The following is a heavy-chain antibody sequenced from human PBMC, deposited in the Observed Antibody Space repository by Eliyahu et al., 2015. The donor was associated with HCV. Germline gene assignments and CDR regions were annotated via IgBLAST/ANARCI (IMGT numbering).Heavy chain of an antibody. V-gene: IGHV1-2*02. CDR1: GYTFTGYY. Sequence: QAQLVQSGAEVKKPGASVKVSCKASGYTFTGYYMHWVRQAPGQGLEWMGWINPNSGGTNYAQKFQGRVTMTRDTSISTAYMELSRLRSDDTAVYYCARGAMITFGGVIVDFDYWGQGTLVTVSS. CDR3: ARGAMITFGGVIVDFDY. J-gene: IGHJ4*02. D-gene: IGHD3-16*02. CDR2: INPNSGGT.